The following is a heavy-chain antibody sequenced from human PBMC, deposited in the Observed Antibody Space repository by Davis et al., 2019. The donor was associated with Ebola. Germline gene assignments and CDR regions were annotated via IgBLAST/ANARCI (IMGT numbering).Heavy chain of an antibody. CDR2: ISGSGGDP. J-gene: IGHJ5*02. CDR1: GFTFSTYA. V-gene: IGHV3-23*01. Sequence: PGGSLRLSCAGSGFTFSTYAMTWVRQAPGKGLEWVSRISGSGGDPHYADSVKGRFTISRDNSKNTLYLQMNSLRAEDTAVYYCARAGYSYGLDPWGQGTLVTVSS. CDR3: ARAGYSYGLDP. D-gene: IGHD5-18*01.